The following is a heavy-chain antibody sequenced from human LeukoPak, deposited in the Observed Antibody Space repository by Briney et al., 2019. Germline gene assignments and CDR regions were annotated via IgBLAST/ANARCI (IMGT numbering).Heavy chain of an antibody. CDR2: INWNSVSA. CDR3: AELGITMIGGV. V-gene: IGHV3-9*01. CDR1: GFTFDDYA. D-gene: IGHD3-10*02. Sequence: PGGSLRLSCVASGFTFDDYAVHWVRQAPGKGLEWVAGINWNSVSAVYADSLKGRLTISRDNAKNSLYLQMNSLRAEDTAVYYRAELGITMIGGVWGKGTTVTISS. J-gene: IGHJ6*04.